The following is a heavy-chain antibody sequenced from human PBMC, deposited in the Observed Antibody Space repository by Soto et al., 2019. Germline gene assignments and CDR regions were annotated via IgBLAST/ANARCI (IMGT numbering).Heavy chain of an antibody. Sequence: QVQLVVSGGGLVKPGGSLRLTCAASGFSISDHYMSWIRQAPGKGLEWVSYSSNSGTFTKYADSVKGRFSISRDNAKNSLYLEINSLRGEDTAIYYCARSGDNYNVLDYWGQGTPVTVSS. D-gene: IGHD3-10*02. V-gene: IGHV3-11*05. CDR3: ARSGDNYNVLDY. CDR2: SSNSGTFT. J-gene: IGHJ4*02. CDR1: GFSISDHY.